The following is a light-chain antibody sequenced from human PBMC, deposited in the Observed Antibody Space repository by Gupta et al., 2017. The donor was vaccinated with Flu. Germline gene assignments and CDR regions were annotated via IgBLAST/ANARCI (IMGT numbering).Light chain of an antibody. CDR2: SNN. CDR3: AAWDDSLNGYV. V-gene: IGLV1-44*01. Sequence: QSVPTQPPSASGTPGQRVTITCSGSSANSGSNTVNWYQPRPATAPNLLIYSNNQRPSGVPVRFSGSKSGTSASLAISGLQAEDEAYYYCAAWDDSLNGYVFGGGTKLTVL. CDR1: SANSGSNT. J-gene: IGLJ3*02.